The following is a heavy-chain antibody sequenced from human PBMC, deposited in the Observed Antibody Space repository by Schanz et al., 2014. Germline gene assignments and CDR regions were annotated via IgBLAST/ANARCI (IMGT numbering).Heavy chain of an antibody. V-gene: IGHV4-59*02. D-gene: IGHD2-2*01. CDR1: GGSVSTYK. CDR2: ISYGGLS. J-gene: IGHJ4*02. CDR3: ARLYCSTPGRYVSPNGFAKDY. Sequence: QVQLQESGPGLVKPSETLTLTCTVSGGSVSTYKWGWIRQPPGKGLEYIGLISYGGLSDYNPSLKSRVTISLDTSKTQFSLKLRSVTAADTAVYYCARLYCSTPGRYVSPNGFAKDYWGQGTLVTVSS.